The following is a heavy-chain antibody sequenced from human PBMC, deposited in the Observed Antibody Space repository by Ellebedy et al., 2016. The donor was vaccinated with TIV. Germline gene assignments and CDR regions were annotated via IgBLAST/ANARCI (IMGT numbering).Heavy chain of an antibody. CDR2: ISSSGSYI. D-gene: IGHD2-2*01. V-gene: IGHV3-21*01. Sequence: GESLKISCAAPGFTFNSYTMNWVRQAPGKGLEWVSSISSSGSYIYYADSVRGRFTISRDNAKNSLYLQMNSLRAEDTAVYYCARVEPFYCSSTSCKNLGSDYWGQGTLVTVSS. CDR3: ARVEPFYCSSTSCKNLGSDY. CDR1: GFTFNSYT. J-gene: IGHJ4*02.